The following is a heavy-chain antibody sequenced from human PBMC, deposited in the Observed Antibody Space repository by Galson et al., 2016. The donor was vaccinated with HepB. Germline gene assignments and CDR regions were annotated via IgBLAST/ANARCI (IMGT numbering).Heavy chain of an antibody. CDR2: LGTDGRS. Sequence: SLRLSCAASGFTFSTYWMHWVRQAPGKGLEWVSRLGTDGRSNYADSVKGRFTISRDNSKNTRYLQMNSLRAEAMAIYYCARDRDARPYDYWGQGTLVIVSS. D-gene: IGHD5-24*01. J-gene: IGHJ4*02. V-gene: IGHV3-74*01. CDR1: GFTFSTYW. CDR3: ARDRDARPYDY.